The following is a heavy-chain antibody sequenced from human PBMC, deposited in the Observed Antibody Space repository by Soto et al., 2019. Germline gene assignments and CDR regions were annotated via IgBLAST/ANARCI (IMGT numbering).Heavy chain of an antibody. Sequence: GGSLRLSCAASGFTFSSYSMNWVRQAPGKGLEWVSSISTSSSYIYYADSVKGRFTISRDNAKNSPYLQMNSLRAEDTAVYYCARDMMGYCSSNACRKPAFDIWGQGTMVTVSS. J-gene: IGHJ3*02. CDR1: GFTFSSYS. D-gene: IGHD2-2*01. CDR3: ARDMMGYCSSNACRKPAFDI. V-gene: IGHV3-21*01. CDR2: ISTSSSYI.